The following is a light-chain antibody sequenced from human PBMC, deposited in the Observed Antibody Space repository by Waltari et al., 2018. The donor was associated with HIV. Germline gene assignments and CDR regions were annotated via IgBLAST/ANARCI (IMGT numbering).Light chain of an antibody. CDR3: CSYAGSSTWV. Sequence: QSALTQPASVSGSPGQSITISCTGTSSDVGSYNLVSWYQQHPGKAPKLMIYEGSKRPSGVSILASCSKSGNTASLTISGLQAEDEADYYCCSYAGSSTWVFGGGTKLTVL. CDR2: EGS. V-gene: IGLV2-23*01. J-gene: IGLJ3*02. CDR1: SSDVGSYNL.